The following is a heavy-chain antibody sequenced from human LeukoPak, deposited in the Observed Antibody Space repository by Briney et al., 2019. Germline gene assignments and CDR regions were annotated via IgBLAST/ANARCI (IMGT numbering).Heavy chain of an antibody. J-gene: IGHJ4*02. CDR3: ARGDTAFDY. D-gene: IGHD5-18*01. CDR1: GGSISTYY. CDR2: IYYTGST. Sequence: SETLSLTCTVSGGSISTYYWSWIRQPPGKGLEWIGYIYYTGSTNYNPSLKSRVTISVNTSKNQFSLKLSSVTAADTAVYYCARGDTAFDYWGQGTLVTVSS. V-gene: IGHV4-59*01.